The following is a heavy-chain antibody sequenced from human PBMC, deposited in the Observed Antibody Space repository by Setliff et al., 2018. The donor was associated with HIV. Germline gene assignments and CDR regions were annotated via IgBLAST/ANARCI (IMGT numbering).Heavy chain of an antibody. CDR2: ISGSGGST. D-gene: IGHD3-16*01. J-gene: IGHJ4*02. V-gene: IGHV3-21*01. CDR1: GFTFSSHS. Sequence: GGSLRLSCAASGFTFSSHSMNWVRQAPGKGLEWVSAISGSGGSTYYADSVKGRFTISRDNAKNSLYLQMNSLRAEDTAVYYCARDRIESALNYWGQGTLVTVSS. CDR3: ARDRIESALNY.